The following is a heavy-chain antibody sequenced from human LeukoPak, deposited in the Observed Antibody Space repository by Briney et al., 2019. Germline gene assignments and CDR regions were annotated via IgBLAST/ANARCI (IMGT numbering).Heavy chain of an antibody. CDR2: IYYSWST. J-gene: IGHJ5*02. D-gene: IGHD6-13*01. CDR3: ARLFSYSSSWSSPDPRVTPRFDP. V-gene: IGHV4-59*08. CDR1: GGSISSYY. Sequence: PSQTLSLTCTVSGGSISSYYWSWLRQPPGKGLEWIGYIYYSWSTNYNPSLKSRVTISVDTSKNQFSLKLSSVTAADTAVYYCARLFSYSSSWSSPDPRVTPRFDPWGQGTLVTVSS.